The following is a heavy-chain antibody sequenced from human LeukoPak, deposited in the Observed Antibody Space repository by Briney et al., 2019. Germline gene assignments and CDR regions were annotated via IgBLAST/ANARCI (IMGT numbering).Heavy chain of an antibody. J-gene: IGHJ4*02. Sequence: PSETLSLTCTVSGGSISSGGYYWSWIRQHPGKGLEWIGYIYYSGSTYYNPSLKSRVTISVDTSKNQFSLKLSSVTAADTAVYYCARYSYGLGFDYWGQGTLVTVSS. CDR3: ARYSYGLGFDY. D-gene: IGHD5-18*01. CDR2: IYYSGST. CDR1: GGSISSGGYY. V-gene: IGHV4-31*03.